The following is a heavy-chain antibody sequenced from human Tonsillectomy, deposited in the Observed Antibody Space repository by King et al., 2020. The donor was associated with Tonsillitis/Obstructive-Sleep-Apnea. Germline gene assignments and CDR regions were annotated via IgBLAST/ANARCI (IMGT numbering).Heavy chain of an antibody. D-gene: IGHD3-3*01. CDR3: ARHYDFWSGYYHWFDP. Sequence: VQLVESGAEVKKPGESLRISCKGSGYSFTSYWISWVRQMPGKGLEWMGRIDPSDSYTNYSPSFQGHVTISADKSISTAYLQWSSLKASDPAMYYCARHYDFWSGYYHWFDPWGQGTLVTVSS. V-gene: IGHV5-10-1*01. CDR1: GYSFTSYW. CDR2: IDPSDSYT. J-gene: IGHJ5*02.